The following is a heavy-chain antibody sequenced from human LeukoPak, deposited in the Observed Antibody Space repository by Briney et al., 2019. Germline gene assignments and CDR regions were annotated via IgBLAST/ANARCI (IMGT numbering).Heavy chain of an antibody. D-gene: IGHD6-6*01. CDR2: ISGSDGIT. CDR1: GFTFKNYA. Sequence: GGSLRLSCAASGFTFKNYAMSWVRQAPGKGLEWVSGISGSDGITYYAGSVKGRFTISRDNSNNTLYLQMSSLRAEDTALYYCAKGSSSSISARLNYWGQGTPVTVSS. CDR3: AKGSSSSISARLNY. J-gene: IGHJ4*02. V-gene: IGHV3-23*01.